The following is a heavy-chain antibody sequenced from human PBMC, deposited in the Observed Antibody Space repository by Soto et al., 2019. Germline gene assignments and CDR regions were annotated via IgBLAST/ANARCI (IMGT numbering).Heavy chain of an antibody. CDR1: GFTFNSYV. CDR3: AKIGPNWYFDL. V-gene: IGHV3-23*01. J-gene: IGHJ2*01. CDR2: IRGSGDIT. Sequence: EVQLLESGGGLVQPGGSLRLSCAASGFTFNSYVMSWVRQAPGKGLDWVSDIRGSGDITHYADSVKGRFSISRDNSKNILYLHMNSLSAEDTAVYYCAKIGPNWYFDLWGRCTLVTVSS.